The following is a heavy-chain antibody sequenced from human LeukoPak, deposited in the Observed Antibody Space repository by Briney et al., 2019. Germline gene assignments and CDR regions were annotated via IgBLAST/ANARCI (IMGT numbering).Heavy chain of an antibody. CDR2: INPNSGGT. CDR1: GYTFTGYY. J-gene: IGHJ3*02. CDR3: ARGMYSSGWYGNDDAFDI. D-gene: IGHD6-19*01. Sequence: GASVKVSCKASGYTFTGYYMHWVRQAPGQGLEWMGWINPNSGGTNYAQKFQGRVTMTRDTSISTAYMELSRLRSDDTAVYYCARGMYSSGWYGNDDAFDIWGQGTMVTVSS. V-gene: IGHV1-2*02.